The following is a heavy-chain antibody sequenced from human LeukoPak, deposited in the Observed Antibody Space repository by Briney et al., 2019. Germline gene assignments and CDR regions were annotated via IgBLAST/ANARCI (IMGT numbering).Heavy chain of an antibody. J-gene: IGHJ3*02. D-gene: IGHD6-19*01. CDR1: GFTFSSYA. V-gene: IGHV3-23*01. Sequence: GGSLRLSCAASGFTFSSYAMSWVRQAPGKGLEWVSAISGSGGSTYYADSVKGRFTISRDNSKNTLYLQKNSLRAEDTAVYYCAKDYFLAVAGRPRDAFDIWGQGTMVTVSS. CDR3: AKDYFLAVAGRPRDAFDI. CDR2: ISGSGGST.